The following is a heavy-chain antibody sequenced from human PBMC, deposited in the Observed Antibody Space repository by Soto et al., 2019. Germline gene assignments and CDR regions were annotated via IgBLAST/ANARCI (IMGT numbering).Heavy chain of an antibody. CDR3: ARERYSSGWSLFDY. CDR2: IYYSGST. J-gene: IGHJ4*02. D-gene: IGHD6-19*01. CDR1: GGSISSYY. V-gene: IGHV4-59*12. Sequence: QVHLQETGPGLVRPSETLSLTCTVSGGSISSYYWSWIRQPPGKGLEWIGYIYYSGSTNYNPSLKSRVTISADTSKNQFSLKLSSVTAADTAVYYCARERYSSGWSLFDYWGQGTLVTVSS.